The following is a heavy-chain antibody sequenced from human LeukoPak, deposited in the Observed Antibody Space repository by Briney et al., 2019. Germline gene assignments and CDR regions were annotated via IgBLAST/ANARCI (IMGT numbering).Heavy chain of an antibody. CDR2: TYSDGNT. V-gene: IGHV3-53*01. CDR3: VRKNQDFNAAFDI. J-gene: IGHJ3*02. D-gene: IGHD1-14*01. Sequence: GGSLRLSCAASGFTVSNNYMSWVRQAPGKGPEWVSITYSDGNTNYAVSVKGRFTISRDTSQNTLSLQMNSLRAEDTAVYYCVRKNQDFNAAFDIWGQGTVVTVSS. CDR1: GFTVSNNY.